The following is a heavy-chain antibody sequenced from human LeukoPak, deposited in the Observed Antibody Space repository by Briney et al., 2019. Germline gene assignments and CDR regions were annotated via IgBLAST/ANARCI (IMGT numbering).Heavy chain of an antibody. D-gene: IGHD1-26*01. V-gene: IGHV1-69*04. Sequence: SVKVSCKASGGTFSSYAISWVRQAPGQGLEWMGRIIPIFGIANYAQKFQGRVTITADKSTSTAYMELSSLRSEDTAVYYCASLSTGASLGSTYYFDYWGQGTLVTVSS. CDR1: GGTFSSYA. J-gene: IGHJ4*02. CDR2: IIPIFGIA. CDR3: ASLSTGASLGSTYYFDY.